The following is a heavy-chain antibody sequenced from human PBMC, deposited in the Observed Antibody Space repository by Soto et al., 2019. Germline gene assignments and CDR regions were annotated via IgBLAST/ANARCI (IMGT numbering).Heavy chain of an antibody. CDR3: ARVKMAGAGSIGKGPFDY. CDR2: TYYRSKWYN. J-gene: IGHJ4*02. D-gene: IGHD6-19*01. CDR1: GDSVSSNSAA. V-gene: IGHV6-1*01. Sequence: SQTLSLTCAISGDSVSSNSAAWNWIRQSPSRGLEWLGRTYYRSKWYNEYAVSVKSRITTNPDTSKNQFSLQLTSVTPEDTSVYYCARVKMAGAGSIGKGPFDYWGQGTLVTVSS.